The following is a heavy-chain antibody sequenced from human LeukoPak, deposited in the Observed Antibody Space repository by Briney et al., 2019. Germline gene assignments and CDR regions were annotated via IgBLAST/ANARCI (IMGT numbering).Heavy chain of an antibody. J-gene: IGHJ6*03. CDR1: GGSISSGSYY. CDR2: IYTGGST. CDR3: ARSPTVTRYYYYMDV. V-gene: IGHV4-61*02. Sequence: SETLSLTCTVSGGSISSGSYYWSWIRQPAGKGLEWIGRIYTGGSTTYNPSLKSRVTISLDTSKNQFSLQLNSVTAADTAVYFCARSPTVTRYYYYMDVRGKGTTVTISS. D-gene: IGHD4-17*01.